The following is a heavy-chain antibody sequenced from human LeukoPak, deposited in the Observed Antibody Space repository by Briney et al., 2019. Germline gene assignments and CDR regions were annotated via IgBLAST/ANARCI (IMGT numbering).Heavy chain of an antibody. Sequence: GRSLRLSCAASGFTFSSYGMHWVRQAPGKGLEWVAVIWYDGSNKYYADSVKGRFTISRDNSKNTLYLQMNSLRAEDTAVYYCARGGTYCSGGSCYSLDYWGQGTLVTASS. CDR1: GFTFSSYG. CDR2: IWYDGSNK. V-gene: IGHV3-33*01. D-gene: IGHD2-15*01. J-gene: IGHJ4*02. CDR3: ARGGTYCSGGSCYSLDY.